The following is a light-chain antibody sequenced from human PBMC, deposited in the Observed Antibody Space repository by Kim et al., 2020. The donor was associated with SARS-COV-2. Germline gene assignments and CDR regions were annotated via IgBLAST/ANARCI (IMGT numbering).Light chain of an antibody. J-gene: IGLJ3*02. CDR3: AVWDDSLKGWV. CDR1: SSNIKRNP. V-gene: IGLV1-44*01. Sequence: QSALTQSPSASGTPGQRVTISCSGSSSNIKRNPVNWFQQLPGTAPKLLIHSNDQRPSGVPDRFSGSKSATSASLAISGLQSEDDADYYCAVWDDSLKGWVFGGGTQLTVL. CDR2: SND.